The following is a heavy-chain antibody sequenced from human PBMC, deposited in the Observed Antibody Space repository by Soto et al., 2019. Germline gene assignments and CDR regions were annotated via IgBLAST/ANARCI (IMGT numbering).Heavy chain of an antibody. V-gene: IGHV3-9*01. Sequence: EVQLVESGGGLVQPGRSLRLACAASGFTFDDYAMHWVRQAPGKGLEWVSGISWNSDTIGYSESVKGRFTISRDNAKNSLYLQMNSLRPEDTALYYCAKGRFLEWPMAGWGQGTLVTVSS. CDR1: GFTFDDYA. CDR2: ISWNSDTI. D-gene: IGHD3-3*01. J-gene: IGHJ4*02. CDR3: AKGRFLEWPMAG.